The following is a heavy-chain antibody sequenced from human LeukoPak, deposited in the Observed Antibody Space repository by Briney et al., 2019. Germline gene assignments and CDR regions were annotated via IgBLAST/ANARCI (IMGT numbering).Heavy chain of an antibody. Sequence: SETLSLTCTVSGGSISSSSYYWSWIRQPPGKGLEWIGYIYYSRSTYYNPSLKSRVTISVDTSKNQFSLKLSSVTAADTAVYYCARAVAGTFPVFFDYWGQGTLVTVSS. D-gene: IGHD6-19*01. J-gene: IGHJ4*02. CDR3: ARAVAGTFPVFFDY. CDR2: IYYSRST. CDR1: GGSISSSSYY. V-gene: IGHV4-30-4*08.